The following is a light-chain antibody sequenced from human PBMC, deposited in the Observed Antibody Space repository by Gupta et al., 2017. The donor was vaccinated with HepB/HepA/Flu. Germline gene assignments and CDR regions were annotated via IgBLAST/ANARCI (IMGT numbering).Light chain of an antibody. V-gene: IGKV1-5*03. J-gene: IGKJ2*01. CDR2: KTS. CDR3: QHCNT. CDR1: QSISRW. Sequence: DILMTQSPSTVSASVGDRVTITCRASQSISRWLAWYQQKPGKGPKLLIYKTSSLESGVTSRFSGSGSGTEFTRPSSSMQPDDFETYDCQHCNTFGQGTKLDIK.